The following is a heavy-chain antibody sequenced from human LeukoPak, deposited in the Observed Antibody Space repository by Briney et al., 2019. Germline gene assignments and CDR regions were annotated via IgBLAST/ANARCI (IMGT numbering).Heavy chain of an antibody. Sequence: SETLSLTCTVSGGSITGYYWSWIRQPPGEGLEWIGYIHYTGSTNYNPSLKSRVTMSVDTSKNQFSLSLSSVTPADTAVYYCARHVVDSGGWYVEYFQQWGQGTLVTVSS. CDR3: ARHVVDSGGWYVEYFQQ. D-gene: IGHD6-19*01. J-gene: IGHJ1*01. V-gene: IGHV4-59*01. CDR2: IHYTGST. CDR1: GGSITGYY.